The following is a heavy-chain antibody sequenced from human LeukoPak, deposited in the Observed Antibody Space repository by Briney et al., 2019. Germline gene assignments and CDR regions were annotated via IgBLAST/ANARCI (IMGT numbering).Heavy chain of an antibody. J-gene: IGHJ6*03. V-gene: IGHV1-69*02. CDR1: GGTFSSYT. D-gene: IGHD4-17*01. Sequence: SSVKVSCKASGGTFSSYTISWVRQAPGQGLEWMGRIIPILGIANYAQKFQGRVTITADKSTSTAYMELSSLRSEDTAVYYCARGTIYGDYYYYYYMDVWGKGTTVTVSS. CDR2: IIPILGIA. CDR3: ARGTIYGDYYYYYYMDV.